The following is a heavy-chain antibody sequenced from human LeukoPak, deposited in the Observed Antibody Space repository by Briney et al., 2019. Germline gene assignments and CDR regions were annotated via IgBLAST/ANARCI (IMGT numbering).Heavy chain of an antibody. D-gene: IGHD3-9*01. V-gene: IGHV3-7*04. J-gene: IGHJ4*01. CDR2: IKQDGSKK. CDR3: TRVANIDEGINY. Sequence: GGSLRLSCVASGFPFSSYWMTWVRQAPGKGLEWVANIKQDGSKKSYVDSVKGRFTISRDNAKNSLYLQMNSLRAEDTAIYYGTRVANIDEGINYWGQEPW. CDR1: GFPFSSYW.